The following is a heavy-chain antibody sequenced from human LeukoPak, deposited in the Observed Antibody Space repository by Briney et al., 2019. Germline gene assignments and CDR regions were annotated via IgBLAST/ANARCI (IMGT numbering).Heavy chain of an antibody. D-gene: IGHD5-18*01. CDR3: ARGGGRGYSYGRHYYYYYMDV. CDR2: ISYSGTT. V-gene: IGHV4-39*02. Sequence: SETLSLTCTVSSASISSSPYYWGWIRQSPGKGLECIGSISYSGTTYYNPSLKSRVTISVDTSKNHFSLKLSSVTAADTAVYYCARGGGRGYSYGRHYYYYYMDVWGKGTTVTVSS. CDR1: SASISSSPYY. J-gene: IGHJ6*03.